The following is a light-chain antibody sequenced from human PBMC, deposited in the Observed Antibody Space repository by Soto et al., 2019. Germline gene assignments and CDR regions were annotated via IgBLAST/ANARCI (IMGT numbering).Light chain of an antibody. J-gene: IGKJ5*01. CDR1: QSVDIN. CDR3: QFYGSSLIT. Sequence: EIVMTQSPATLSVSPGERVTLSCRASQSVDINLAWYQQKPGQAPRLLIFGASSRATGIPDRFSGSGSGTDFTLTISRLEPEDFAVYYCQFYGSSLITFGQGTRLEIK. CDR2: GAS. V-gene: IGKV3-20*01.